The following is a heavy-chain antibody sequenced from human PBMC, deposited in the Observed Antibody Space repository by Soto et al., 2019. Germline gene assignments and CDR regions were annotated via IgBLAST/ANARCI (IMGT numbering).Heavy chain of an antibody. CDR2: IYHSGST. V-gene: IGHV4-30-2*01. CDR1: GGSISSGGYS. CDR3: ARDRVYGMDV. Sequence: SETLSLTCAVSGGSISSGGYSWSWIRQPPGKGLEWIGYIYHSGSTYYNPSLKSRVTISVDRSKSQFSLKLSSVTAADTAVYYRARDRVYGMDVWGQGSTVTFSS. J-gene: IGHJ6*02.